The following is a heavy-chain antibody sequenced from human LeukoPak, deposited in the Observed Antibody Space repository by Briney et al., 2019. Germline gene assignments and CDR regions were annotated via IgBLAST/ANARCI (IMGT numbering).Heavy chain of an antibody. CDR3: ARGYSSGWLDY. Sequence: SQTLSLTCALSGDRVSSKNASWNWIRQSPSSGLEWLGWTYYRSKWYNDNAESVKGRISINPDTSKNQFSLQLNSVTPEDTAVYYCARGYSSGWLDYWGRGTLVTVSS. V-gene: IGHV6-1*01. J-gene: IGHJ4*02. CDR2: TYYRSKWYN. D-gene: IGHD6-19*01. CDR1: GDRVSSKNAS.